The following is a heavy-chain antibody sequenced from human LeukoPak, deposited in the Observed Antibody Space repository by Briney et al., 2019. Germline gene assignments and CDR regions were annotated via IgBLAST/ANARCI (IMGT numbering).Heavy chain of an antibody. Sequence: PSQTLSLTCTVSGGSISSGDYYWSWIRQPPGKGLEWIGYIYYSGSTYYNPSLKSRVTISEDTSKKQFSLKLSSVTAADTAVYYSARDTRNPPNYDFWSGYYTNYYYMDVWGRGTTVTVSS. CDR2: IYYSGST. CDR3: ARDTRNPPNYDFWSGYYTNYYYMDV. CDR1: GGSISSGDYY. V-gene: IGHV4-30-4*08. J-gene: IGHJ6*03. D-gene: IGHD3-3*01.